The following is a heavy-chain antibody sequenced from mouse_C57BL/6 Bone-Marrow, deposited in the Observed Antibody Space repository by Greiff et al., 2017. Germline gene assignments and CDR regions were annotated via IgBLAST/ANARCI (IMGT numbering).Heavy chain of an antibody. CDR1: GYAFSSSW. D-gene: IGHD2-3*01. CDR2: IYPGDGDT. J-gene: IGHJ3*01. V-gene: IGHV1-82*01. CDR3: AIYDLFAY. Sequence: VQLQQSGPELVKPGASVKISCKASGYAFSSSWMTWVQQRPGKGLEWIGRIYPGDGDTNYNGKFKGKATLTADKSSSTAYMELSSLTSEDSAVYFCAIYDLFAYWGQGTLVTVSA.